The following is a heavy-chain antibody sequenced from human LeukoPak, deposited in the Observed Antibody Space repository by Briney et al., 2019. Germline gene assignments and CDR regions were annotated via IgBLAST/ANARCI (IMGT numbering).Heavy chain of an antibody. CDR3: ARKACGGDCYYYYSGMDV. V-gene: IGHV4-30-4*01. CDR1: GGSISSGDDY. CDR2: IYYSGST. D-gene: IGHD2-21*02. J-gene: IGHJ6*02. Sequence: PSETLSLTCTVSGGSISSGDDYWSWIRQPPGKGLEWIGSIYYSGSTHYNPSLKSRVTTSVDTPKNQFSLKLSSVTAADTAVYYCARKACGGDCYYYYSGMDVWGQGTTVTVSS.